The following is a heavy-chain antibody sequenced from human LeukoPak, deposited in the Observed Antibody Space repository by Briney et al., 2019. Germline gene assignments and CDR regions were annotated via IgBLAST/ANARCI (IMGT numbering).Heavy chain of an antibody. Sequence: PSETLSLTCTVSGGSISSSSYYWGWIRQPPGKGLEWVSYISSSSDTIYYADSVKGRFTISRDNAKNSLYLQMNSLRAEDTAVYYCARRDYHGSSGYYDSSYWGQGTLVTVSS. J-gene: IGHJ4*02. V-gene: IGHV3-48*01. CDR2: ISSSSDTI. CDR3: ARRDYHGSSGYYDSSY. CDR1: GGSISSSS. D-gene: IGHD3-22*01.